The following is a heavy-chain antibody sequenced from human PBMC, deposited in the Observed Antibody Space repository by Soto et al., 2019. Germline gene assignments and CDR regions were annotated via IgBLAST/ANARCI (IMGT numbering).Heavy chain of an antibody. V-gene: IGHV3-23*01. J-gene: IGHJ4*02. CDR2: ISGSGGST. CDR3: AKATVITMVRGVPAFDY. Sequence: GGSVRLSCAASGFTFSSYAMSWVRQAPGKGLEWVSAISGSGGSTYYADSVKGRFTISRDNSKNTLYLQMNSLRAEDTAVYYCAKATVITMVRGVPAFDYWGQGTLVTVSS. D-gene: IGHD3-10*01. CDR1: GFTFSSYA.